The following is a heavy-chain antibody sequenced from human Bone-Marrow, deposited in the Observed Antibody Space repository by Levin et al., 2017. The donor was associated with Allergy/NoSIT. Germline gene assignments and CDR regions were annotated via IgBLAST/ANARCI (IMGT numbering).Heavy chain of an antibody. V-gene: IGHV3-48*03. CDR2: IGTSGTTI. Sequence: GGSLRLSCTVSGFTFKNYEMNWVRQAPGKGLEWISHIGTSGTTISYADSVKGRFTISRDNAKNSLYLQMNSLRVDDTAVYYCARVYDYIWGSYRPLDYWGQGALVTVSS. CDR1: GFTFKNYE. CDR3: ARVYDYIWGSYRPLDY. J-gene: IGHJ4*02. D-gene: IGHD3-16*02.